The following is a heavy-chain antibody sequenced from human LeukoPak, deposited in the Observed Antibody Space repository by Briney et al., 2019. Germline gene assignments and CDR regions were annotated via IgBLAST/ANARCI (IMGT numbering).Heavy chain of an antibody. J-gene: IGHJ6*04. Sequence: SVTVSCKASGGTFSSYAISWVRQAPGQGLEWMGGINQIFGTANYAQKFQGRVTITADKSTSTAYMELSSLRSEDTGVYYCARASYYGSGSPRYYYYGMDVWGKGPTVTVSS. CDR3: ARASYYGSGSPRYYYYGMDV. D-gene: IGHD3-10*01. CDR1: GGTFSSYA. CDR2: INQIFGTA. V-gene: IGHV1-69*06.